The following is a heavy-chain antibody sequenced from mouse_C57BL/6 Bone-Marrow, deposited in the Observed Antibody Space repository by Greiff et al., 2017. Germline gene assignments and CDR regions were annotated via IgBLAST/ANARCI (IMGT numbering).Heavy chain of an antibody. CDR3: ARGHSFAY. D-gene: IGHD3-1*01. J-gene: IGHJ3*01. CDR1: GFTFSSYA. Sequence: DVMLVESGGGLVKPGGSLKLSCAASGFTFSSYAMSWVRQTPEKRLEWVATISDGGSYTYYPDNVKGRFTISRDNAKNNLYLQMSHLKSEDTAMYYCARGHSFAYWGQGTLVTVSA. V-gene: IGHV5-4*03. CDR2: ISDGGSYT.